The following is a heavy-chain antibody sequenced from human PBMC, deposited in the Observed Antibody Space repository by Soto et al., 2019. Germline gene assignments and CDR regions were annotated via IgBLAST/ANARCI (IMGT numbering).Heavy chain of an antibody. CDR2: ISGGGDII. J-gene: IGHJ4*02. CDR1: GFTFSDHY. D-gene: IGHD6-25*01. CDR3: SRDPRLADY. V-gene: IGHV3-11*01. Sequence: QVQLVESGGGLVKPGGSLRLSCAASGFTFSDHYMTWIRQAPGKGPEWLSYISGGGDIISYADSVKGRFIISRDNAKRSLYLQMNSLTVEDTSDYYCSRDPRLADYWGQGTLVTVSS.